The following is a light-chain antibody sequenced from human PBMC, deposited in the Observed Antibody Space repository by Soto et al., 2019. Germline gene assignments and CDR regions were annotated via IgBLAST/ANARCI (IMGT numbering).Light chain of an antibody. Sequence: SYELAQPPSVSVSPGQTARITCSGAALSEQTAYWYQQKSGQAPVLVISKDRERPSWIPERFSASSLGTRVTLTISGVQAADEGVYFCQSADFSGTSVFGTGTKLTVL. CDR1: ALSEQT. V-gene: IGLV3-25*01. CDR2: KDR. CDR3: QSADFSGTSV. J-gene: IGLJ1*01.